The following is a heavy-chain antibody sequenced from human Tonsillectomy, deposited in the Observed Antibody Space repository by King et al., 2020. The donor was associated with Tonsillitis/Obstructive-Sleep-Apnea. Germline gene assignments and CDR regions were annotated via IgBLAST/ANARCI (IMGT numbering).Heavy chain of an antibody. D-gene: IGHD3-22*01. CDR1: GYTFTNYG. CDR3: ARDSMSHYYDSSGYYTFNY. V-gene: IGHV1-18*01. Sequence: VQLVVSGAEVKKPGASVKVSCTASGYTFTNYGISWVRQAPGQGLEWMAWISAHNGHTNYAQKLQGRVTMTTDTSTSTAYMELRSLRSDDTAVYYCARDSMSHYYDSSGYYTFNYWGQGTLVTVSA. CDR2: ISAHNGHT. J-gene: IGHJ4*02.